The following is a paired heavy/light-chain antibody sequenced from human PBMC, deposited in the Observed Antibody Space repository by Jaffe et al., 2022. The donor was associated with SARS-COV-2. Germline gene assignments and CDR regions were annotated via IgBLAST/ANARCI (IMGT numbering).Heavy chain of an antibody. V-gene: IGHV1-46*01. J-gene: IGHJ4*02. CDR1: GYTFTNFY. CDR3: ARVLAATGNHYLEY. D-gene: IGHD6-13*01. Sequence: QVQLVQSGAEVKKPGASVKVSCRSSGYTFTNFYIHWVRQAPGQGLEWMGIMNGGGSNANQAQKFQGRLTMTRDTSTSTVYMELSSLRSDDTAVYYCARVLAATGNHYLEYWGQGTPVTVSS. CDR2: MNGGGSNA.
Light chain of an antibody. CDR1: SSDVGGYNY. V-gene: IGLV2-11*01. Sequence: QSALPQPRSVSGSPGRSVTISCTGTSSDVGGYNYVSWYQQLPGKAPKLLIYDVNKRPSGVPDRFSGSKSGNTASLTISGLQAEDEADYYCSSYAGTYTWVFGGGTKLTVL. CDR2: DVN. CDR3: SSYAGTYTWV. J-gene: IGLJ3*02.